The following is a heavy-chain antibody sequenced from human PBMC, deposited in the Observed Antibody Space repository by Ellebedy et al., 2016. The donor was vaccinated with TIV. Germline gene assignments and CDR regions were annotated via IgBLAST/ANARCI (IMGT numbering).Heavy chain of an antibody. V-gene: IGHV7-4-1*02. CDR1: GYSFNTNA. J-gene: IGHJ4*02. CDR2: INTNTGNT. D-gene: IGHD4-23*01. Sequence: AASVKVSCKGSGYSFNTNAMIWVRQAPGRGLEWMGWINTNTGNTESVPGFTGRFVFSLDTSVGTAYLQISSLQAEDTAIYYCARDRYYGGNYRGIDYWGQGTLVTVSS. CDR3: ARDRYYGGNYRGIDY.